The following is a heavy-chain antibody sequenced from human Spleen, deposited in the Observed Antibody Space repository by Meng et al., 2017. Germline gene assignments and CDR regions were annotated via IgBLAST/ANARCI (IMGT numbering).Heavy chain of an antibody. Sequence: SETLSLTCTVSGGSISSGDYYWSWIRQPAGKGLEWIGRIYARGRIDYNPSLMSRVTSSVDTSKNQFSLKLSSVTAADTAVYYCARNLAAVATFDYWGQGTLVTVSS. CDR1: GGSISSGDYY. CDR3: ARNLAAVATFDY. J-gene: IGHJ4*02. D-gene: IGHD5-12*01. CDR2: IYARGRI. V-gene: IGHV4-61*02.